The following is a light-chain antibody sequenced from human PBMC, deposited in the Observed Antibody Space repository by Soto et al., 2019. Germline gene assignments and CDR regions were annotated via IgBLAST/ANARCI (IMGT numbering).Light chain of an antibody. Sequence: QSALTQPPSASGSPGQSVTISCTGTKNDVGFYDFVSWYQHHPGKAPRLIIYEVVQRPSGVPDRFSGSKSGNTASLTVSGLQAPDEAAYFRKSYAGSNTYVSGSGTKVTVL. CDR1: KNDVGFYDF. J-gene: IGLJ1*01. CDR2: EVV. V-gene: IGLV2-8*01. CDR3: KSYAGSNTYV.